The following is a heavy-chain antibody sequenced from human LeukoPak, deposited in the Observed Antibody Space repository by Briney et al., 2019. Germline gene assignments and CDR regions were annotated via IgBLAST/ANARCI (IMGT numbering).Heavy chain of an antibody. Sequence: GGSLRLSCAASGFTFSGSAMHWVRQASGKGLEWVGRIRSKANSYATAYAASVKGRFTISRDDSKSTAYLQMNSLKTEDTAVYYCTGSGPLYDYWSQGTLVTVSS. V-gene: IGHV3-73*01. CDR3: TGSGPLYDY. D-gene: IGHD3-3*01. J-gene: IGHJ4*02. CDR2: IRSKANSYAT. CDR1: GFTFSGSA.